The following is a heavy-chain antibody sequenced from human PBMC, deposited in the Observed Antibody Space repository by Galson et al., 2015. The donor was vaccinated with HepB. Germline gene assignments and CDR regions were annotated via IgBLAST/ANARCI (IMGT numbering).Heavy chain of an antibody. D-gene: IGHD6-13*01. CDR3: ARWAAADNRNFDY. J-gene: IGHJ4*02. CDR1: GFTFSSYW. Sequence: SLRLSCAASGFTFSSYWMHWVRQAPGKGLVWVSRIYNDGSITSYADSVKGRFTISRDNAKNTLYLQMNSLRAEDTAVYYCARWAAADNRNFDYWGQGTLVTVSS. CDR2: IYNDGSIT. V-gene: IGHV3-74*01.